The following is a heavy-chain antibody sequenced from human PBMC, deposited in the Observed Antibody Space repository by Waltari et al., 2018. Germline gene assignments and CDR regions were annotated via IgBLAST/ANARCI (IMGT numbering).Heavy chain of an antibody. CDR3: ARGYSTTYHDY. D-gene: IGHD5-12*01. CDR1: GYTFTSYA. V-gene: IGHV1-3*04. Sequence: QVQLVQSGAEVKKPGASAQLSCKASGYTFTSYAMHWVRQAPGQGLELLGYIGTGDCNTAYSPKIQCRLTITKDTSATTVYMELSSLGFEDTAMYYCARGYSTTYHDYWGQGALVTVSS. J-gene: IGHJ4*02. CDR2: IGTGDCNT.